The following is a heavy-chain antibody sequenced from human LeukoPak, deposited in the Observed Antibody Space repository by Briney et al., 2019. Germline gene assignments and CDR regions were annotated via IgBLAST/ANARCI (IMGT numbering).Heavy chain of an antibody. CDR2: ISSSSSYM. Sequence: GGSLRLSFAASGFTFSSYNMNWVRQAPGKGLEWVSSISSSSSYMYYADSVKGRFTISRDNAKNSLYLQMNSLRAEDTAVYYCARDPSGGDYWGQGTLVTVSS. CDR3: ARDPSGGDY. CDR1: GFTFSSYN. D-gene: IGHD3-10*01. J-gene: IGHJ4*02. V-gene: IGHV3-21*01.